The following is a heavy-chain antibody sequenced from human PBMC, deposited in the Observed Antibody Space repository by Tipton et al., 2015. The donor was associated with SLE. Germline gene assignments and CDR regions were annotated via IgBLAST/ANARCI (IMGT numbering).Heavy chain of an antibody. J-gene: IGHJ2*01. D-gene: IGHD6-13*01. CDR1: GGSFSGYY. CDR3: ARAPVLGMVAAAGTWYFDL. V-gene: IGHV4-34*01. CDR2: INHSGST. Sequence: TLSLTCAVYGGSFSGYYWSWIRQPPGKGLEWIGEINHSGSTNYNPSLKSRVTISVDTSKNQFSLKLSSVTAADTAVYYCARAPVLGMVAAAGTWYFDLWGRGTLVTVSS.